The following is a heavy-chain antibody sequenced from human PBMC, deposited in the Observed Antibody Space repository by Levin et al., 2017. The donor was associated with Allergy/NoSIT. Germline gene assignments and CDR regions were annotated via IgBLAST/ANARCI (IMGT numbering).Heavy chain of an antibody. CDR2: IHPVNSET. D-gene: IGHD6-13*01. CDR3: ATFPQYSTSYWFDY. J-gene: IGHJ4*01. V-gene: IGHV5-51*01. CDR1: GYSFTNYW. Sequence: PGGSLRLSCKGSGYSFTNYWMGWVRQMPGKGLEWMGLIHPVNSETRYSPSFQGQVTISADNSISTAYLQWSSLKASDTAMYYCATFPQYSTSYWFDYWGHGTLVTVAS.